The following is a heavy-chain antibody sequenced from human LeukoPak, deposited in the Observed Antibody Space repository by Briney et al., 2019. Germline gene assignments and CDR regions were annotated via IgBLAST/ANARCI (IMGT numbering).Heavy chain of an antibody. J-gene: IGHJ4*02. CDR2: IIPIFGTP. CDR3: ATDSPSRGYNSAFDS. D-gene: IGHD5-24*01. V-gene: IGHV1-69*13. Sequence: AASVKVSCKASGYTFTGYYMHWVRQAPGQGLEWMGGIIPIFGTPNYAQRFQGRVTITADESTRTAYMELSSLKSEDTAVYYCATDSPSRGYNSAFDSWGQGTLVTVSS. CDR1: GYTFTGYY.